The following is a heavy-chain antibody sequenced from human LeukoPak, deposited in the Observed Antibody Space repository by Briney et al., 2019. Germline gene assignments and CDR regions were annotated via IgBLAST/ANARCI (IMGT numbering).Heavy chain of an antibody. CDR2: MNPKNGGT. CDR3: VRTGPISLPY. J-gene: IGHJ4*02. Sequence: ASVKVSCRASGYIFTGYLVHWVRQAPGQSLEWMGWMNPKNGGTSYARKFRGRVIMTRDTSINTAYMELSSLTSDDTAVYYCVRTGPISLPYWGQGTLVTVSS. CDR1: GYIFTGYL. D-gene: IGHD1-14*01. V-gene: IGHV1-2*02.